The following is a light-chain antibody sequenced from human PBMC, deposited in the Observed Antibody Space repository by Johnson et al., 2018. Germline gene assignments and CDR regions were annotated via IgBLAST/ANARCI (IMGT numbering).Light chain of an antibody. CDR3: GTWDSSLSAGNV. Sequence: QSVLTQPPSVSAAPGQKVTISCSGSSSNIGNNYVSWYQQLPGTAPKLLIYENNKRPSGIPDRFSGSKSGTSATLGITPLQPGDEADYYCGTWDSSLSAGNVFGTGTKVTVL. CDR2: ENN. CDR1: SSNIGNNY. J-gene: IGLJ1*01. V-gene: IGLV1-51*02.